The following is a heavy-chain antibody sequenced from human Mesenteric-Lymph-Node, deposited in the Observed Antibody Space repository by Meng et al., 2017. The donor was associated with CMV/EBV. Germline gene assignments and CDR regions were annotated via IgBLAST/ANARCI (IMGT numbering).Heavy chain of an antibody. CDR3: ARGGGYGSGGYPPDY. D-gene: IGHD3-10*01. V-gene: IGHV3-74*01. CDR1: GFTFSNYW. CDR2: IGSDGSST. Sequence: GESLKISCAASGFTFSNYWMHWVRQVPGKGLVWVSRIGSDGSSTVYADSVKGRFIISRDNAKNTLFLQMNSLRGEDTALYYCARGGGYGSGGYPPDYWGQGTLVTVSS. J-gene: IGHJ4*02.